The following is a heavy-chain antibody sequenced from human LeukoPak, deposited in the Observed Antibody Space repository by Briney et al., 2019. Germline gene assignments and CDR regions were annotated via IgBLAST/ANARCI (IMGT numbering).Heavy chain of an antibody. CDR2: ISFSSNYT. Sequence: GGSLRLSCAASGFTFSSYSMNWVRQAPGKGLEWVSSISFSSNYTYYADSVKGRFTISRDNAKNSLYLQMNSLRAEDTAVYYCARDRFYYGSGSYYTDALDIWGQGTMVTVSS. CDR3: ARDRFYYGSGSYYTDALDI. J-gene: IGHJ3*02. CDR1: GFTFSSYS. V-gene: IGHV3-21*01. D-gene: IGHD3-10*01.